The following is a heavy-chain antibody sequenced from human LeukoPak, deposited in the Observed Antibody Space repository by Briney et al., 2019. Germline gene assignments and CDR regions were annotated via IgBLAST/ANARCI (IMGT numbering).Heavy chain of an antibody. CDR2: INSDGSST. Sequence: GGSLRLSCAASGFTFSSYWMHWVRQAPGKGLVWVSRINSDGSSTSYADSVKGRFTISRDNAKNTLYLQMNSLRAEDTAVYYCARHAAADYWDAFDIWGQGTMVTVSS. CDR3: ARHAAADYWDAFDI. V-gene: IGHV3-74*01. D-gene: IGHD6-13*01. J-gene: IGHJ3*02. CDR1: GFTFSSYW.